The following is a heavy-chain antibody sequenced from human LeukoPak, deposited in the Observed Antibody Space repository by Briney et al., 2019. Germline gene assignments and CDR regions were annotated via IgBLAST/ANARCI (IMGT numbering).Heavy chain of an antibody. CDR1: GGSISSGSYY. Sequence: PSQTLSLTCTVSGGSISSGSYYWSWIRQPAGKGLEWIGRIYTSGSTNYNPSLKSRVTISVDTSKNQFSLKLSSVTAADTAVYYCARDLLSSWTLGNYGMDVWGQGTTVTVSS. J-gene: IGHJ6*02. D-gene: IGHD6-13*01. V-gene: IGHV4-61*02. CDR2: IYTSGST. CDR3: ARDLLSSWTLGNYGMDV.